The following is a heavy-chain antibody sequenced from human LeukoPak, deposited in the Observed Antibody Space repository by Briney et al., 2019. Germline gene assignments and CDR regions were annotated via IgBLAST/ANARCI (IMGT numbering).Heavy chain of an antibody. Sequence: SQTLSLTCTVSGGSISSGDYYWSWIRQHPGKGLEWIGYIYYSGSTYYNPSLKSRVTISVDTSKNQFSLKLSSVTAADTAVYYCAREVVEIVVVPAAPLWGQGTLVTVSS. CDR1: GGSISSGDYY. CDR3: AREVVEIVVVPAAPL. V-gene: IGHV4-30-4*08. CDR2: IYYSGST. D-gene: IGHD2-2*03. J-gene: IGHJ4*02.